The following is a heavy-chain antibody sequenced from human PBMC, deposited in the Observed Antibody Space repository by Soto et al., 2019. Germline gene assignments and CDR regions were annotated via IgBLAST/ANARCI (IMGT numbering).Heavy chain of an antibody. Sequence: GGSLRLSCAASGFTFSSYAMSWVRQAPGKGLEWVSAISGSGGSTYYADSVKGRFTISRDNSKNTLYLQMNSLRAEDTAVYYCAKDPTPATYYYDSSGYPWGQGTLVTVSS. CDR1: GFTFSSYA. CDR3: AKDPTPATYYYDSSGYP. V-gene: IGHV3-23*01. J-gene: IGHJ4*02. CDR2: ISGSGGST. D-gene: IGHD3-22*01.